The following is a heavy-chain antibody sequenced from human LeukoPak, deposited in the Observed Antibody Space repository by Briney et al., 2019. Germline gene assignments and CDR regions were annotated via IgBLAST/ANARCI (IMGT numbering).Heavy chain of an antibody. Sequence: GGSLRLSCAASGFTFSSYSMNWVRQAPGKGLEWVSSISSSSNYIYYADSVKGRFTISRDNAKNSLYLQMNSLRAEDTALYYCARDSYDFWSGQDYYYYYMDVWGKGTTVTVSS. V-gene: IGHV3-21*04. J-gene: IGHJ6*03. CDR2: ISSSSNYI. CDR3: ARDSYDFWSGQDYYYYYMDV. CDR1: GFTFSSYS. D-gene: IGHD3-3*01.